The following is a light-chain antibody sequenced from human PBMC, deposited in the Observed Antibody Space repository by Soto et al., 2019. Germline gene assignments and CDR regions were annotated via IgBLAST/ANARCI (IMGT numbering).Light chain of an antibody. CDR1: QTIRSW. CDR2: KAS. CDR3: QQYKTNSPT. V-gene: IGKV1-5*03. J-gene: IGKJ1*01. Sequence: DIQMTQSPSTLSASVGDRVTITCRASQTIRSWLAWYQQKPGKAPKVLISKASTLESGIPSRFSGSGSETDFTLTISSLQPDDFAVYYCQQYKTNSPTFGQGTRVELK.